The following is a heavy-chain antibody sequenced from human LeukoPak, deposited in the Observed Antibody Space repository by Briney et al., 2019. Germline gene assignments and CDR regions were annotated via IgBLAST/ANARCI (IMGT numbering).Heavy chain of an antibody. Sequence: GGSLRLSCAASGFTFSSYSMNWVRQAPGKGLEWVSSISSSSSYIYYADPVKGRFTISRDNAKNSLYLQMNSLRAEDTAVYYCARDSPRYCSSTSCSWRRVYGMDVWGQGTTATVSS. D-gene: IGHD2-2*01. CDR3: ARDSPRYCSSTSCSWRRVYGMDV. CDR2: ISSSSSYI. CDR1: GFTFSSYS. V-gene: IGHV3-21*01. J-gene: IGHJ6*02.